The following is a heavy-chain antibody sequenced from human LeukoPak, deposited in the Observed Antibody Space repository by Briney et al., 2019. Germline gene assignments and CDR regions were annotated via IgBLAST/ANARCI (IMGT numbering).Heavy chain of an antibody. D-gene: IGHD6-6*01. Sequence: SETLSLTCTVSGGSISSNNYYWGWIRQPPGKGLEWIGSTFYSGNTYYNQSLKSRVTISVDTSKNHFSLKLSSVTAADTAVYYCARHLPYSSSSYFNYWGQGTLVTVSS. J-gene: IGHJ4*02. CDR3: ARHLPYSSSSYFNY. V-gene: IGHV4-39*01. CDR1: GGSISSNNYY. CDR2: TFYSGNT.